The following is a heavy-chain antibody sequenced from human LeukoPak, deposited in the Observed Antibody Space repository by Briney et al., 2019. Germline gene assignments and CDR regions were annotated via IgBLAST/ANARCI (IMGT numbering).Heavy chain of an antibody. Sequence: ASVKVSCKASGYTFTSYGISWVRQAPGQGLEWMGWISAYNGNTNYAQKLQGRVTMTTDTSTSTAYMELSSLRSEDTAVYYCARDPSIAAAGAPGAYFDYWGQGTLVTVSS. D-gene: IGHD6-13*01. CDR2: ISAYNGNT. V-gene: IGHV1-18*01. CDR1: GYTFTSYG. CDR3: ARDPSIAAAGAPGAYFDY. J-gene: IGHJ4*02.